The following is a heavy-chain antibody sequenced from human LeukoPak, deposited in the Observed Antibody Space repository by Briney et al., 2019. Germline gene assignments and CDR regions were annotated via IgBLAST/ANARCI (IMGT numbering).Heavy chain of an antibody. CDR1: GYSFTGYY. CDR2: INPNSGGT. J-gene: IGHJ4*02. V-gene: IGHV1-2*06. Sequence: ASVKVSCKASGYSFTGYYMHWVRQAPGQGLEWMGRINPNSGGTNYAQKFQGRVTMTRDTSISTAYMELSRLRSDDTAVYYCARGVGYSSGPPQRDWGQGTLVTVSS. D-gene: IGHD6-19*01. CDR3: ARGVGYSSGPPQRD.